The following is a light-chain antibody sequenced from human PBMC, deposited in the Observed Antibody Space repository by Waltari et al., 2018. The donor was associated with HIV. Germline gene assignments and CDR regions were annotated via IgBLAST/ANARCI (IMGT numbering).Light chain of an antibody. CDR2: ITK. Sequence: QSVLTQPPSASGTPGQRVTISCSGGSSYIGSNTVHWYQQLPGTSPKHLIDITKQRPSGVPDRFSGSKSGTSASLAISVLQTEDEADYYCSTWDDSLNGVLVGGGTKLTVL. J-gene: IGLJ2*01. CDR3: STWDDSLNGVL. V-gene: IGLV1-44*01. CDR1: SSYIGSNT.